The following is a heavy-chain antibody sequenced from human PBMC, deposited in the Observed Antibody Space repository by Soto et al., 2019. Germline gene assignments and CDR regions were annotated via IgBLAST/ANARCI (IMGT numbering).Heavy chain of an antibody. CDR3: ATLHLGELSLNPYYFDY. Sequence: GGSLRLSCAASGFTFSSYAMSWVRQAPGKGLEWVSAISGSGGSTYYADSVKGRFTISRDNSKNTLYLQMNSLRAEDTAVYYCATLHLGELSLNPYYFDYCGQGTLVTVSS. CDR2: ISGSGGST. J-gene: IGHJ4*02. V-gene: IGHV3-23*01. D-gene: IGHD3-16*02. CDR1: GFTFSSYA.